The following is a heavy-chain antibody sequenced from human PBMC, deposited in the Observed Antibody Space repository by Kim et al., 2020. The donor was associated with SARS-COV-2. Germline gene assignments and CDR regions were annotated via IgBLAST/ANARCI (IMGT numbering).Heavy chain of an antibody. J-gene: IGHJ4*02. V-gene: IGHV1-2*02. CDR3: ATHIAAADLNTPFEY. D-gene: IGHD6-13*01. Sequence: AQKFQGRVTMTRDTSISTAYMELSRLRSDDTAVYYCATHIAAADLNTPFEYWGQGTLVTVSP.